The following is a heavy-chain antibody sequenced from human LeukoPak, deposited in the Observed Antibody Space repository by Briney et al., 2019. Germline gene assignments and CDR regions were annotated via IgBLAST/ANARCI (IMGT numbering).Heavy chain of an antibody. V-gene: IGHV4-39*01. D-gene: IGHD2-2*01. J-gene: IGHJ5*02. CDR1: GGSISSSSYY. CDR2: IYYSGST. CDR3: ARHATGEGLYHLLSFDWFDP. Sequence: SETLSLTCTVSGGSISSSSYYWGWIRQPPGKGLEWIGSIYYSGSTYYNPSLKSRVTISVDTSKNQFSLKLSSVTAADTAVYYCARHATGEGLYHLLSFDWFDPWGQGTLVTVSS.